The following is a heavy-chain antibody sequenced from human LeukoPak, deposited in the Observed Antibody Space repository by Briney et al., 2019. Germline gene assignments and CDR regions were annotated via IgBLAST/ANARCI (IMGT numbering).Heavy chain of an antibody. D-gene: IGHD1-1*01. V-gene: IGHV3-11*06. CDR2: ISKSGSDT. J-gene: IGHJ4*02. Sequence: PGGSLRLSCAAFGFIFSDYYMSWIRQAPGKGLEWVSYISKSGSDTNFADSVKGRFTISRDNAKNSMYLQMNSLRGEDTAVYYCARVGATGTADYWGQGTLVTVS. CDR3: ARVGATGTADY. CDR1: GFIFSDYY.